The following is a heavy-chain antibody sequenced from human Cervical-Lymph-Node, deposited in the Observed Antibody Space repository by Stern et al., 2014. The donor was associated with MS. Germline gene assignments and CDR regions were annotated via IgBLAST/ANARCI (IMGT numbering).Heavy chain of an antibody. D-gene: IGHD4-17*01. J-gene: IGHJ6*02. Sequence: VQLVESGAEVKKPGSSVKVSCKASGGTFSNYANSWVRQAPGQGLEWMGGIVSLFGTTNYAQKFQGGVKLSADEPPITAAMDISRLRSEDTAVYYCASPLTATSVPFGYYGMDVWGQGTTVTVS. CDR3: ASPLTATSVPFGYYGMDV. V-gene: IGHV1-69*01. CDR1: GGTFSNYA. CDR2: IVSLFGTT.